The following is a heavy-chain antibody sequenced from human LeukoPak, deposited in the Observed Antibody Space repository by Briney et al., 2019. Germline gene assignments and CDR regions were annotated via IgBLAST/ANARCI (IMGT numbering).Heavy chain of an antibody. CDR3: ASLWEDCSSSPA. Sequence: SETLSLTCTVSGGSISSSSYYWGWIRQPPGKGLEWIGSIYYSGSTYYNPSLKSRVTISVDTSKNQFSLKLSSVTAADTAVYYCASLWEDCSSSPAWGQGTLVTVSS. CDR1: GGSISSSSYY. J-gene: IGHJ5*02. D-gene: IGHD6-6*01. V-gene: IGHV4-39*01. CDR2: IYYSGST.